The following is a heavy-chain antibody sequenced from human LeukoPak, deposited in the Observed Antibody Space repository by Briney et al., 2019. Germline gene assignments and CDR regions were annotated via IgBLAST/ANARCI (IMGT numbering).Heavy chain of an antibody. Sequence: SETLSLTCTVSGYSISSGYYWGWIRQPPGKGLEWIGSIYHSGSTNYNPSLKSRVTISVDKSKNQFSLKLSSVTAADTAVYYCARQSGYSSSWGQGTLVTVSS. J-gene: IGHJ4*02. CDR1: GYSISSGYY. CDR3: ARQSGYSSS. D-gene: IGHD6-13*01. CDR2: IYHSGST. V-gene: IGHV4-38-2*02.